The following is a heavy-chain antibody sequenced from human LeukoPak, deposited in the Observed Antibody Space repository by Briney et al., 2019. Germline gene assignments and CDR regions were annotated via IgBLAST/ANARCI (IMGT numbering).Heavy chain of an antibody. CDR1: GFTFSDFW. D-gene: IGHD3-10*01. CDR3: ARSPELAFDC. V-gene: IGHV3-7*01. Sequence: GGSLRLSCAASGFTFSDFWMTWVRQAPGKGLEWVANINKDGSVRQYADSVKGQFTISRDNGKNSVYLQMNTLRVEDTAVYYCARSPELAFDCRGRGTLVSVSS. CDR2: INKDGSVR. J-gene: IGHJ4*02.